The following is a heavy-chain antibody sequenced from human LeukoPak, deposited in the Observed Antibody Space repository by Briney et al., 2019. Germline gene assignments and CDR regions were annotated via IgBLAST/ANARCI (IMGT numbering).Heavy chain of an antibody. CDR2: ISGSGGST. Sequence: GGSLRLSCAASGFTFSSYGMSWVRQAPGKGLEWASAISGSGGSTYYADSVRGRFTISRDNSKNTLYLQMNSLRAEDTAVYYCARFMNYYDSSGYAFDIWGQGTMVTVSS. CDR3: ARFMNYYDSSGYAFDI. CDR1: GFTFSSYG. D-gene: IGHD3-22*01. V-gene: IGHV3-23*01. J-gene: IGHJ3*02.